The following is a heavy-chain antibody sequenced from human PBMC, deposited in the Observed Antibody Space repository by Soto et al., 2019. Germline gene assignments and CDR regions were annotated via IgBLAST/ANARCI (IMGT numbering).Heavy chain of an antibody. V-gene: IGHV3-21*05. CDR1: GFTFSSYS. CDR3: ARDLGSTVTTKYYFDY. CDR2: IKQNSSDI. J-gene: IGHJ4*02. D-gene: IGHD4-17*01. Sequence: GGSLSLSCAASGFTFSSYSMNWVRQAPGKGLEWVSYIKQNSSDIYYVDSVKGRFTISRDNAKNSLYLQMNSLRAEDTAVYYCARDLGSTVTTKYYFDYWGQGTLVTVSS.